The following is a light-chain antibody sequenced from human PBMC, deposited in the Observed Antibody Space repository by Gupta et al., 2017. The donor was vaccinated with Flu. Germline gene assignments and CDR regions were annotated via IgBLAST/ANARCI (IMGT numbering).Light chain of an antibody. CDR3: QSADSTSTYYV. J-gene: IGLJ1*01. CDR2: KDT. Sequence: GQTASITCSGDALPNQYAYWFQQKAGQAPTLLIFKDTERPSGVPERFSGPTSGSTVTLTIDGVQPEDEADYFCQSADSTSTYYVFGSGTTVTVL. V-gene: IGLV3-25*03. CDR1: ALPNQY.